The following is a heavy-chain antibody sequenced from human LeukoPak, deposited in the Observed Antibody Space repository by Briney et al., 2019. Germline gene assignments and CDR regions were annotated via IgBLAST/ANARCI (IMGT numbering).Heavy chain of an antibody. CDR1: GIMFSSYA. J-gene: IGHJ3*02. D-gene: IGHD3-3*01. Sequence: GGSLRLSCAASGIMFSSYAISWVRQAPGKGLEWVSIISASGGISNYAESVKGRFAISRDNSKNTLFLQMNSLRVEDTAIYYCAMEGFDIWGQGTMVTVSS. CDR3: AMEGFDI. V-gene: IGHV3-23*01. CDR2: ISASGGIS.